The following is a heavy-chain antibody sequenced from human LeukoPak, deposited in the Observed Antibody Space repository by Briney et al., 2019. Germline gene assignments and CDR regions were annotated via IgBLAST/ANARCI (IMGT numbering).Heavy chain of an antibody. J-gene: IGHJ5*02. CDR2: IKQDGSEK. V-gene: IGHV3-7*01. CDR1: GFTFSSYW. CDR3: ARGGGYYDP. Sequence: PGGSLRLSCVASGFTFSSYWMSWVRQAPGKGLEWVANIKQDGSEKYYVDSVKGRFTISRDNAKNSLYLQMNSLRAEDTAVYYCARGGGYYDPWGQGTLVTVSS. D-gene: IGHD3-22*01.